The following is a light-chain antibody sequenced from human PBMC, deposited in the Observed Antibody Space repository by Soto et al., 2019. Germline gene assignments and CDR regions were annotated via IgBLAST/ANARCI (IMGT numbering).Light chain of an antibody. V-gene: IGKV1-5*01. CDR3: QQYNSYSTWT. Sequence: DIQMTQSPSTLSASVGDRVTITCRASQSISTWLAWYQQKPGMAPKLLVSDASNLESGVPSTFSGSGSGTEFTLTISSLQPDDFATYYCQQYNSYSTWTFGQGTKVEIK. J-gene: IGKJ1*01. CDR2: DAS. CDR1: QSISTW.